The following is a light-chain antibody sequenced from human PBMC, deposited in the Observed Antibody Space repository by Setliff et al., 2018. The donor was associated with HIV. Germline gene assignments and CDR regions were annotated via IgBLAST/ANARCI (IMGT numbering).Light chain of an antibody. CDR2: FGS. CDR3: QQQYSSSPVT. Sequence: DIQMIQSPSSLSASVGDTVTFTCRASQDIGNFLAWIQQKPGRAPEYLIYFGSILDSGVPSRFSGSRSGTDFTLTINSVQPEDLGTYYCQQQYSSSPVTFGQGTRLEIK. V-gene: IGKV1-16*01. CDR1: QDIGNF. J-gene: IGKJ5*01.